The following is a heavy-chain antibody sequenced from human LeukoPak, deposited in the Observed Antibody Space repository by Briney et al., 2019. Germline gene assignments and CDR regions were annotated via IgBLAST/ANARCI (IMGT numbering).Heavy chain of an antibody. D-gene: IGHD3-10*01. CDR1: GASITSYN. Sequence: SETLSLTCTVSGASITSYNWTWIRQPPGKGLEYIGYIYYSGSTNSNPSLQSRVTISGDTPKNQVSLNLSSVTAADTAVYYGARDPPGPGSYHDLWGQGMLVTVSS. CDR2: IYYSGST. V-gene: IGHV4-59*01. J-gene: IGHJ4*02. CDR3: ARDPPGPGSYHDL.